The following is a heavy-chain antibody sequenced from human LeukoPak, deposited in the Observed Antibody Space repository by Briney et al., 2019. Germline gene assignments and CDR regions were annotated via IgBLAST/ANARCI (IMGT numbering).Heavy chain of an antibody. CDR2: VTSSVNTL. J-gene: IGHJ4*02. CDR3: ARARRGGPFDY. Sequence: GGSLRLSCAASGFTFSDYYMSWLRQAPGKGLEWVSYVTSSVNTLEYADSVKGRFIISRDNDKNSLLLQMNSLRADDTAVYYCARARRGGPFDYWGQGTLVTVSS. D-gene: IGHD3-16*01. V-gene: IGHV3-11*01. CDR1: GFTFSDYY.